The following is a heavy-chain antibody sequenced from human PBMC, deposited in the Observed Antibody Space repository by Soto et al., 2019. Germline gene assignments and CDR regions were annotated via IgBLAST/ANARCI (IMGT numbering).Heavy chain of an antibody. CDR3: ASRIGPDWLSP. CDR2: MNPNSGNT. V-gene: IGHV1-8*01. Sequence: ASVKVSCKASGYTFTSYDINWVRQATGQGLEWMGWMNPNSGNTGYAQKLQGRVTMTRNTSISTAYMELSSLRSEDTAVYYCASRIGPDWLSPWGQGTLVTVSS. J-gene: IGHJ5*02. D-gene: IGHD2-15*01. CDR1: GYTFTSYD.